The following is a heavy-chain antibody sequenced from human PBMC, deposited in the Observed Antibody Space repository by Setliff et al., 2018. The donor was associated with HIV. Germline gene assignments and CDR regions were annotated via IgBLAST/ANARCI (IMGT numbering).Heavy chain of an antibody. V-gene: IGHV3-30*01. D-gene: IGHD4-17*01. J-gene: IGHJ4*02. CDR2: IRSDGSNK. Sequence: GGSLRLSCAASGFTFSRSAVHWVRQAPGKGLEWVAVIRSDGSNKYYADSVKGRFTISRDNSKNTLYLQMNSLRAEDTAVYYCARDLYPLTTRYSFDYWGQGTLVTVSS. CDR3: ARDLYPLTTRYSFDY. CDR1: GFTFSRSA.